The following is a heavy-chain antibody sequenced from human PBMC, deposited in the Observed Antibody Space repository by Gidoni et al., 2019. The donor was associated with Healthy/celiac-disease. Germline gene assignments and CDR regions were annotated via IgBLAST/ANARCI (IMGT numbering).Heavy chain of an antibody. Sequence: QLQLQESGPGLVKPSETLSLTCTVSVGSISSSSYYWGWIRQPPGKGLEWIGSIYYSGSTYYNPSLKSRVTISVDTSKNQFSLKLSSVTAADTAVYYCARSSGSYFDYWGQGTLVTVSS. CDR3: ARSSGSYFDY. CDR2: IYYSGST. CDR1: VGSISSSSYY. D-gene: IGHD1-26*01. V-gene: IGHV4-39*01. J-gene: IGHJ4*02.